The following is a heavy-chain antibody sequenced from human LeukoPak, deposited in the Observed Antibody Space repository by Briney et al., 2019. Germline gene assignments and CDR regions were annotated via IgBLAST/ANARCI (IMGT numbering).Heavy chain of an antibody. D-gene: IGHD2-15*01. V-gene: IGHV7-4-1*02. J-gene: IGHJ4*02. CDR2: INTNTGNP. Sequence: ASVKVSCKASGYTFNTYALNWVRQAPGQGLEWMGWINTNTGNPTYAQDFTGRFVFSLDTSVSTAYLQINSLKAEDTAVYYCARPLGALGFCSGGSCLAPTGYWGQGTRATVSS. CDR1: GYTFNTYA. CDR3: ARPLGALGFCSGGSCLAPTGY.